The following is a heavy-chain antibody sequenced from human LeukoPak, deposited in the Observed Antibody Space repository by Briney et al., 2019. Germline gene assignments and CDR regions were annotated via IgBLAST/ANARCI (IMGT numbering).Heavy chain of an antibody. CDR2: ISDDGRNK. J-gene: IGHJ4*02. V-gene: IGHV3-30*18. CDR3: AKRPSDYGDYVTYFDY. Sequence: GGSLRLSCAASGFSFISYGMHWVRQAPGKGLEWVGVISDDGRNKKYADSVKGRFTISRDNSKDTLYLQMNSLRDEDTSVYYCAKRPSDYGDYVTYFDYWGQGTLVTVSS. CDR1: GFSFISYG. D-gene: IGHD4-17*01.